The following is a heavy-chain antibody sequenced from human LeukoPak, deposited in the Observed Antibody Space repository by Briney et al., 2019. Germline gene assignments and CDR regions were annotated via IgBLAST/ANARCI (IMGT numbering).Heavy chain of an antibody. J-gene: IGHJ4*02. CDR3: ARERGYSYDLHYFDY. CDR1: GYTFTGYY. V-gene: IGHV1-2*02. Sequence: ASVKVSCKASGYTFTGYYMHWVRQAPGQGLEWMGWINPNRGGTNYAQKFQGRVTMTRDTSISTAYMELSRLRSDDTAVYYCARERGYSYDLHYFDYWGQGTLVTVSS. D-gene: IGHD5-18*01. CDR2: INPNRGGT.